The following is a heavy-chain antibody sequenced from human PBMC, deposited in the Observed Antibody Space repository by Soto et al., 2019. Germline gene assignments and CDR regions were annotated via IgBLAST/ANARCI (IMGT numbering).Heavy chain of an antibody. D-gene: IGHD3-22*01. J-gene: IGHJ3*02. CDR1: GFTVSSNY. V-gene: IGHV3-23*01. CDR3: AKDRSATYYYDSSGYGPDAFDI. CDR2: ISGSGGST. Sequence: GGSLRLSCAASGFTVSSNYMSWVRQAPGKGLEWVSAISGSGGSTYYADSVKGRFTISRDNSKNTLYLQMNSLRAEDTAVYYCAKDRSATYYYDSSGYGPDAFDIWGQGTMVTVSS.